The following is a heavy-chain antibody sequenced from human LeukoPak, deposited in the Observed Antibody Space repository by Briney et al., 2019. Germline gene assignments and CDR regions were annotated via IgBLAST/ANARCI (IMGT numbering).Heavy chain of an antibody. D-gene: IGHD6-19*01. J-gene: IGHJ5*02. V-gene: IGHV3-30*04. CDR2: IPYDGSNK. CDR1: GFTFSSYA. Sequence: PGGSLRLSCAASGFTFSSYAMHWVRQAPGKGLEWVAVIPYDGSNKYYADSVKGRFTISRDNSKNTLYLQMNSLRAEDTAVYYCARDRGAGASRAMYNWFDPWGQGTLVTVSS. CDR3: ARDRGAGASRAMYNWFDP.